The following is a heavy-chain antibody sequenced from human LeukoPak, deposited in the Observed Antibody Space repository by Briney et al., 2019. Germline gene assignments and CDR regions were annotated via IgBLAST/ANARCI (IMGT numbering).Heavy chain of an antibody. CDR2: INPNSGGT. Sequence: GASVKVSCKASGYTFTNYAMNWVRQAPGQGLEWMGWINPNSGGTNYAQKFQGRVTMTRDTSISTAYMELSRLRSDDTAVYYCARDHGGYDRSYYMDVWGKGTTVTISS. D-gene: IGHD5-12*01. CDR3: ARDHGGYDRSYYMDV. J-gene: IGHJ6*03. CDR1: GYTFTNYA. V-gene: IGHV1-2*02.